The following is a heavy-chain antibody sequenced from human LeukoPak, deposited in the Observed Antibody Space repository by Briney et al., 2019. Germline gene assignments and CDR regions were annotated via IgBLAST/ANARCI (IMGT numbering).Heavy chain of an antibody. V-gene: IGHV3-11*05. Sequence: GGSLRLSCAASGFTFSDYYMSWIRQAPGKGLEWVSYISSSTSYTNYADSVKGRFTISRDNAKNSLYLQMNSLRAEDTAVYYCAKDSSASFYCGGGACYSNYWGQGTLVTVSS. CDR2: ISSSTSYT. CDR3: AKDSSASFYCGGGACYSNY. J-gene: IGHJ4*02. CDR1: GFTFSDYY. D-gene: IGHD2-15*01.